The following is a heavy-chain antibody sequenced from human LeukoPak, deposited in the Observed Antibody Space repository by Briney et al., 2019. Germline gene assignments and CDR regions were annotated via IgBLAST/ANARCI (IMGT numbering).Heavy chain of an antibody. D-gene: IGHD6-13*01. CDR3: ARDRAAGGMGRGGDFDY. J-gene: IGHJ4*02. CDR2: IHNSGTT. CDR1: GASISREY. V-gene: IGHV4-4*07. Sequence: SETLSLTCTVSGASISREYWTWIRLPAGKGLEWIGRIHNSGTTNYNLSLKSRVTMSVDTSRNPFSLKLTSVTAADTAVYYCARDRAAGGMGRGGDFDYWGQGTLVTASS.